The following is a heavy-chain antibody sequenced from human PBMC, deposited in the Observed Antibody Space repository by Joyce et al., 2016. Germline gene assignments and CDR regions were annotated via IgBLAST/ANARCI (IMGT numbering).Heavy chain of an antibody. Sequence: QVQLVQSGAEVKKPGSSVKVSCTASGGTFSNNAITGVRQAPGQGLEWMGRVIPIFDKTTYAQKFQGRVTITADKSTSTAYMELSSLRSEDTAVYFCARDIYNCRSSSCYDDDYYYMDVWGKGTAVTVSS. D-gene: IGHD2-2*01. J-gene: IGHJ6*03. CDR3: ARDIYNCRSSSCYDDDYYYMDV. CDR1: GGTFSNNA. CDR2: VIPIFDKT. V-gene: IGHV1-69*04.